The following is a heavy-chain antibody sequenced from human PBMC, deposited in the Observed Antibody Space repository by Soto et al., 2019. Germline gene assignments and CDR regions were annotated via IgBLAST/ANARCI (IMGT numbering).Heavy chain of an antibody. CDR1: GDSIGSSTYY. D-gene: IGHD6-6*01. J-gene: IGHJ4*02. V-gene: IGHV4-39*01. CDR2: IYHTGTT. Sequence: WETLSLTCTVSGDSIGSSTYYWGWIRQPPGKGLEWIGCIYHTGTTYYNPSLKSRVTISVDTSKNQFSLKLSSVTAADTAVYYCARPYFSSSSMFDYWGQGTLVTVSS. CDR3: ARPYFSSSSMFDY.